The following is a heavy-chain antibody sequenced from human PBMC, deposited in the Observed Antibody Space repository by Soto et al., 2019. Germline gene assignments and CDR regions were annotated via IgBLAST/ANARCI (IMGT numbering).Heavy chain of an antibody. CDR1: GFTFSGYA. D-gene: IGHD2-15*01. Sequence: HPGGSLRLSCAASGFTFSGYAMSWVRQAPGKGLEWVSAISGSGGSTYYADSVKGRFTISRDNSKNTLYLQMNSLRAEDTAVYYCAKGLYCSGGSCYSGFFDYWGQGTLVTVSS. V-gene: IGHV3-23*01. CDR2: ISGSGGST. CDR3: AKGLYCSGGSCYSGFFDY. J-gene: IGHJ4*02.